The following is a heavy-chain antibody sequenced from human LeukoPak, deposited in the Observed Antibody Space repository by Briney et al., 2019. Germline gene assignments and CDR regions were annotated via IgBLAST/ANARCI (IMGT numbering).Heavy chain of an antibody. CDR1: GGSISSSSYY. J-gene: IGHJ3*02. V-gene: IGHV4-39*01. CDR3: ARPMMIAAAGTLAFDI. Sequence: SETLSLTCTVSGGSISSSSYYWGWIRQPPGKGLEWIGSIYYSGSTYYNPSLKSRVTISVDTSKNQFSLKLSSVTAADTAVYYCARPMMIAAAGTLAFDIWGQGTMVTVSS. CDR2: IYYSGST. D-gene: IGHD6-13*01.